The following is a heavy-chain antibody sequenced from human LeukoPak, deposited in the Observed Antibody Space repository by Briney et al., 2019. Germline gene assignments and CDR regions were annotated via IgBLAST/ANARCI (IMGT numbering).Heavy chain of an antibody. CDR3: AKADTGYDILTGYYNVPDY. Sequence: GGSLRLSCAASGFTFSSYGMHWVRQAPGKGLEWVAVISYDGSNKYYADSVKGRFTISRDNSKNTLYLQMNSLRAEDTAVYYCAKADTGYDILTGYYNVPDYWGQGTLVTVSS. CDR1: GFTFSSYG. J-gene: IGHJ4*02. CDR2: ISYDGSNK. D-gene: IGHD3-9*01. V-gene: IGHV3-30*18.